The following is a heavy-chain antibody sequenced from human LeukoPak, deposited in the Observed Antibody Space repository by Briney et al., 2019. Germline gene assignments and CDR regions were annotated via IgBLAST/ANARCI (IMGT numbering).Heavy chain of an antibody. CDR2: ISSSSSYI. Sequence: GGSLRLSCAASGFTFSSYSMNWVRQAPGKGLEWVSSISSSSSYIYYADSVKGRFTISRDNAKNSLYLQMNSLRAEDTAVYYCAVSGIYYDSSGYYYWGQGTLVTVSS. CDR1: GFTFSSYS. V-gene: IGHV3-21*01. D-gene: IGHD3-22*01. CDR3: AVSGIYYDSSGYYY. J-gene: IGHJ4*02.